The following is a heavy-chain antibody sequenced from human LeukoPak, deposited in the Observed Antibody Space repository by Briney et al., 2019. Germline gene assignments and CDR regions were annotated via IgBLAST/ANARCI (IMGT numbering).Heavy chain of an antibody. CDR3: ARESFDWLSQSYYYGMDV. CDR2: IYSGGST. D-gene: IGHD3-9*01. J-gene: IGHJ6*02. Sequence: GGPLRLSCAASGFTVSSNYMSWVRQAPGKGLEWVSVIYSGGSTYYADSVKGRFTISRDNSKNTLYLQMNSLRAEDTAVYYCARESFDWLSQSYYYGMDVWGQGTTVTVSS. V-gene: IGHV3-53*01. CDR1: GFTVSSNY.